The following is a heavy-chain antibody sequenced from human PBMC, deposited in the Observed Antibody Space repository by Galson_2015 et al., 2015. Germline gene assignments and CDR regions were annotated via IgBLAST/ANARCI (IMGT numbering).Heavy chain of an antibody. J-gene: IGHJ4*02. CDR1: GFTVSSNY. Sequence: SLRLSCAASGFTVSSNYMSWVRQAPGKGLEWVSVIYSGGSTYYADSVKGRFTISRDNSKNTLYLQTNNLRAEDTAVYYCATSPRGGGSYLDYWGQGTLVTVSS. CDR3: ATSPRGGGSYLDY. CDR2: IYSGGST. D-gene: IGHD3-16*01. V-gene: IGHV3-53*01.